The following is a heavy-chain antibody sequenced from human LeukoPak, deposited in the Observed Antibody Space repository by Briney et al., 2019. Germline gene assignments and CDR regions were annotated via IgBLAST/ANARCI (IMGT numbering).Heavy chain of an antibody. CDR2: IWSDGSNK. CDR3: AKARSGSYDYYYMDV. D-gene: IGHD1-26*01. V-gene: IGHV3-33*06. CDR1: GFTFSSYG. Sequence: GGSLRLSCAASGFTFSSYGMHWVRQAPGKGLEWVAVIWSDGSNKYYADSVKGRFTISRDNSKNTLYLQVNSLRAEDTAVYYCAKARSGSYDYYYMDVWGKGTTVTVSS. J-gene: IGHJ6*03.